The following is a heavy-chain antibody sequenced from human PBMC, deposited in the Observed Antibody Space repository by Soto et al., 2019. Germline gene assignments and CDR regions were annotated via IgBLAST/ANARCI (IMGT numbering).Heavy chain of an antibody. J-gene: IGHJ4*02. D-gene: IGHD6-13*01. CDR1: GYSFTSYW. CDR2: IDPSDSYT. Sequence: LGESLKISCKGSGYSFTSYWISWVRQMPGKGLEWMGRIDPSDSYTNYSPSFQGHVTISADKSISTAYLQWSSLKASDTAMYYCARPLGPNPIAEAYYWGKGNLLTVSS. CDR3: ARPLGPNPIAEAYY. V-gene: IGHV5-10-1*01.